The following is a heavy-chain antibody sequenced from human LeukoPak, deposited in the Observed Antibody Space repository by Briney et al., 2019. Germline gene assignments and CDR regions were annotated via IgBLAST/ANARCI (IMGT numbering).Heavy chain of an antibody. CDR1: GYTFTNYG. CDR2: INPNSGGT. CDR3: AREHSQYCSGGSCYHNWFDP. Sequence: ASVKVSCKASGYTFTNYGISWVRQAPGQGLEWMGWINPNSGGTNYAQKFQGRVTMTRDTSISTAYMELSRLRSDDTAVYYCAREHSQYCSGGSCYHNWFDPWGQGTLVTVSS. D-gene: IGHD2-15*01. J-gene: IGHJ5*02. V-gene: IGHV1-2*02.